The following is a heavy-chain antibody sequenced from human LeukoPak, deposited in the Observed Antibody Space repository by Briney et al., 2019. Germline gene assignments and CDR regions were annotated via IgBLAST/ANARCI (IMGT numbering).Heavy chain of an antibody. D-gene: IGHD1-26*01. J-gene: IGHJ4*02. CDR1: GFTFSSYS. CDR3: ARGWEQLDY. V-gene: IGHV3-21*01. Sequence: PGGSLRLSCAASGFTFSSYSMNWVRQAPGKGLEWVSSISSGSSYIYYADSVKGRFTISRDNAKNSLYLLLNSLRAEVTAVYYCARGWEQLDYWGQGTLVTVSS. CDR2: ISSGSSYI.